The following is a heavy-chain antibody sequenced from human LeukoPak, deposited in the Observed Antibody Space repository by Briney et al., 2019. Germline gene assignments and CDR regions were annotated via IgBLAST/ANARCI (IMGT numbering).Heavy chain of an antibody. D-gene: IGHD3-22*01. V-gene: IGHV3-21*01. CDR1: GFTFSDYS. Sequence: GGSLSLSCAASGFTFSDYSMSWVRRPPGKGLGWVSSISNHGSYIYYADSVKGRFTISRDNAKNSLYLDVNSLRAEDTAVYYPQNVYDISGYNYWGQGTLVTVSS. CDR2: ISNHGSYI. CDR3: QNVYDISGYNY. J-gene: IGHJ4*02.